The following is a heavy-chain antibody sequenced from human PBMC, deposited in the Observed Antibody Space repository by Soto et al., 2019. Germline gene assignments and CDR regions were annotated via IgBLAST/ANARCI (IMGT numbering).Heavy chain of an antibody. CDR1: GYTFTGYY. CDR2: INPNSGGT. Sequence: ASVKVSCKASGYTFTGYYMHWVRQAPGQGLEWMGWINPNSGGTNYAQKFQGRVTMTRDTSISTAYMELSRLRSDDTAVYYCAREGALNTYYYDSSGPTNWFDPWGQGTSVTVSS. CDR3: AREGALNTYYYDSSGPTNWFDP. V-gene: IGHV1-2*02. D-gene: IGHD3-22*01. J-gene: IGHJ5*02.